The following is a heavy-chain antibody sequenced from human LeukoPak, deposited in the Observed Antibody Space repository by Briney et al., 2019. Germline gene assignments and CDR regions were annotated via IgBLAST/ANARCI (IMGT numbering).Heavy chain of an antibody. D-gene: IGHD1-14*01. CDR1: GFTFSDYL. Sequence: GGSLRLSCAVSGFTFSDYLMHWVRQAAGQGLVWVSRFNPDGSTTTYADSVKGRFTISRDIAKNTFYLQMNSLRPEDTAVYSCARGPPGHYAMDVWGQGTTVTVSS. V-gene: IGHV3-74*01. J-gene: IGHJ6*02. CDR3: ARGPPGHYAMDV. CDR2: FNPDGSTT.